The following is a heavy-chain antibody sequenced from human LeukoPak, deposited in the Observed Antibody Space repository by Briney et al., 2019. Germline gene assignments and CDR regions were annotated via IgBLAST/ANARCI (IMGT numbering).Heavy chain of an antibody. CDR3: AKDTLLMYYDSSGYYFDY. CDR1: GFTFSTYA. D-gene: IGHD3-22*01. J-gene: IGHJ4*02. CDR2: IWYDRTNK. V-gene: IGHV3-30*02. Sequence: GGSLRLSCAASGFTFSTYAMHWVRQAPGKGLEWVAVIWYDRTNKYYADSVKGRFTISRDNSKNTLYLQMNSLRAEDTAVYYCAKDTLLMYYDSSGYYFDYWGQGTLVTVSS.